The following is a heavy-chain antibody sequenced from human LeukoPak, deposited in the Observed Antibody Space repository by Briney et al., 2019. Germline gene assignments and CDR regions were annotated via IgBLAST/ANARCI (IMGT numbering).Heavy chain of an antibody. J-gene: IGHJ4*02. V-gene: IGHV3-48*02. D-gene: IGHD3-10*01. CDR2: ISSSSSTI. Sequence: PGGSLRLSCAASGFTFSSYSMNWVRQAPGKGLEWVSYISSSSSTIYNADSVKGRFTISRDNAKNSLYLQMNSLRDEDTAVYYCARGDRVGFGDWGYFDYWGQGTLVTVSS. CDR1: GFTFSSYS. CDR3: ARGDRVGFGDWGYFDY.